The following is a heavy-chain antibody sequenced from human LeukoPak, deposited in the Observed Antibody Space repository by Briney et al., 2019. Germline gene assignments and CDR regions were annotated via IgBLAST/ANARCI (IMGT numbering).Heavy chain of an antibody. Sequence: PGGSLRLSCAASGFTFSSYAMSWVRQAPGKGLEWVSGVTGSGNTRYYADSVKGRFTISRDNSKNTLHLQMDSLRAEDTAVYYCAKAIRNLGWYFDLWGRGTLVTVSS. CDR3: AKAIRNLGWYFDL. J-gene: IGHJ2*01. CDR1: GFTFSSYA. D-gene: IGHD3-3*01. V-gene: IGHV3-23*01. CDR2: VTGSGNTR.